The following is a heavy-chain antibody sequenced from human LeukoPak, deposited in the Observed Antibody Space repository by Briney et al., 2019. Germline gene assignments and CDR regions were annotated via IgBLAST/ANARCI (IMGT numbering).Heavy chain of an antibody. D-gene: IGHD3-22*01. V-gene: IGHV3-9*01. J-gene: IGHJ4*02. Sequence: SLRLSCAAPGFTFDDYAMHWVRQAPGKGLEWVSGISWNSGSICYADSVKGRFTISRDNAKNSLYLQMNSLRAEDTALYYCAKDKGDYYDSSGYDYWGQGTLVTVSS. CDR2: ISWNSGSI. CDR3: AKDKGDYYDSSGYDY. CDR1: GFTFDDYA.